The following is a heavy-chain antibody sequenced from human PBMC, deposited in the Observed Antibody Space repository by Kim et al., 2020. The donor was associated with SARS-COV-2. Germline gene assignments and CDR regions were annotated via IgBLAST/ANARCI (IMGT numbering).Heavy chain of an antibody. Sequence: GGSLRLSCAVSGFTFSSHWMLWVRQAPGKGLVWVSRINRDGTSTTYADSVKGRFTISRDNAKNTLYLQMNSLRAEDTAVYYCARGGEVSRPSGSYGDCWGQGTLVTVSS. V-gene: IGHV3-74*01. J-gene: IGHJ4*02. CDR3: ARGGEVSRPSGSYGDC. CDR2: INRDGTST. CDR1: GFTFSSHW. D-gene: IGHD1-26*01.